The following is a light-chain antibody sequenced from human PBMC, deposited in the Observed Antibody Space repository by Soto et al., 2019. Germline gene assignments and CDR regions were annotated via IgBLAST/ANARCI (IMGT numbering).Light chain of an antibody. V-gene: IGLV1-36*01. CDR2: YDD. J-gene: IGLJ3*02. CDR3: AAWDESLNGWV. CDR1: SSNIGNNG. Sequence: QSVLTQPPSVSEAPRQRVTISCSGSSSNIGNNGVNWYQQLPGKAPKLLIYYDDLLPSGVSDRFSGSKSGTSASLAISGLQSEDEAEYYCAAWDESLNGWVFGGGTKLTVL.